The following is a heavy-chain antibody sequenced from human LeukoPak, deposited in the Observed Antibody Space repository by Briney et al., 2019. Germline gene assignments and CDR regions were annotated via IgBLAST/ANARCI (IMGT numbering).Heavy chain of an antibody. CDR1: GFIFSSYP. CDR2: IWYDGSNK. D-gene: IGHD2-2*01. V-gene: IGHV3-33*06. CDR3: AKGDCSSTSCSLRPIDY. J-gene: IGHJ4*02. Sequence: PGGSLRLSCAASGFIFSSYPMSWVRQAPGKGLEWVAVIWYDGSNKYYADSVKGRFTISRDNSKNTLYLQMNSLRAEDTAVYYCAKGDCSSTSCSLRPIDYWGQGTLVTVSS.